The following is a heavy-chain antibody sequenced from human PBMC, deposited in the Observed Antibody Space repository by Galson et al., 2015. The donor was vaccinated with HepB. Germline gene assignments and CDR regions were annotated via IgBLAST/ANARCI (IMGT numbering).Heavy chain of an antibody. CDR3: AKRGIASAGNPPHY. CDR1: GFTFSSYG. J-gene: IGHJ4*02. Sequence: SLRLSCAASGFTFSSYGMHWVRQAPGKGLEWVAFIRYDGSNKYYADSVKGRFTISRDNSKNTLYLQMNSLRAEDTAVYYCAKRGIASAGNPPHYWGQGTLVTVSS. V-gene: IGHV3-30*02. D-gene: IGHD6-13*01. CDR2: IRYDGSNK.